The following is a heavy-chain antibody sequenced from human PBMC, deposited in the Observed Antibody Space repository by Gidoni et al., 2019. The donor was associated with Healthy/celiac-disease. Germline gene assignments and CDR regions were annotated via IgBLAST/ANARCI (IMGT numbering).Heavy chain of an antibody. CDR2: IYHSGST. CDR1: GGSISSSNW. V-gene: IGHV4-4*02. Sequence: QVQLQESGPGLVKPSGTLSLTCAVSGGSISSSNWWRWVRQPPGKGLEWIGEIYHSGSTNYNPSLKSRVTISVDKSKNQFSLKLSSVTAADTAVYYCARDRYCSSTSCPERGFDPWGQGTLVTVSS. D-gene: IGHD2-2*01. CDR3: ARDRYCSSTSCPERGFDP. J-gene: IGHJ5*02.